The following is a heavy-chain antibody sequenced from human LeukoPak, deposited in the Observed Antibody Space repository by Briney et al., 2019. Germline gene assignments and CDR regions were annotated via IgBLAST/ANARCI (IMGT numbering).Heavy chain of an antibody. CDR3: ARDQEAFDY. CDR2: IKKDGSEK. V-gene: IGHV3-7*03. J-gene: IGHJ4*02. Sequence: GGSLRLSCTASGFIFSGSWMAWIRQAPGKGLEWVAIIKKDGSEKYYVDSMKGRFTISRDNAKNSLFLQMNSLRSEDTAVYYCARDQEAFDYWGQGTLVTVSS. CDR1: GFIFSGSW.